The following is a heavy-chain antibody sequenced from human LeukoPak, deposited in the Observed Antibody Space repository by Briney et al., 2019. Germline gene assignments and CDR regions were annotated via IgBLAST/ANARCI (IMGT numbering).Heavy chain of an antibody. CDR2: FDPEDGET. J-gene: IGHJ4*02. CDR3: ATDSETYYYDSSGYYYTDY. D-gene: IGHD3-22*01. CDR1: GYTLTELS. V-gene: IGHV1-24*01. Sequence: ASVKVSCKVSGYTLTELSMHWVRQAPGKGLEWMGGFDPEDGETIYAQKYQGRVTMTEDTSTDTAYMELSSLRSEDTAVYYCATDSETYYYDSSGYYYTDYWGQGTLVTVSS.